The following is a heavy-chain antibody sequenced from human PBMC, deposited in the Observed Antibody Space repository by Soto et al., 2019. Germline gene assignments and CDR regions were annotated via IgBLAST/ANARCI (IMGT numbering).Heavy chain of an antibody. D-gene: IGHD1-26*01. V-gene: IGHV3-9*01. CDR1: GFTFDDYA. CDR3: GKGQYCRRWDWAAQD. J-gene: IGHJ1*01. Sequence: EVQLVESGGGLVQPGRSLRLSCAASGFTFDDYAMHWVRQAPGKGLEWVSGISWNSGSIGYADSVKGRLTMSRDNAKNSLSLQMKSLGAEDTALDYCGKGQYCRRWDWAAQDWGQGTLVTVSS. CDR2: ISWNSGSI.